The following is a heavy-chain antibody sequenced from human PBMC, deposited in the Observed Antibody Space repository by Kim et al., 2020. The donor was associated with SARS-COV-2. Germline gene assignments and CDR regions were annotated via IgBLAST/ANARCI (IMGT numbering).Heavy chain of an antibody. CDR2: IIPILGIA. Sequence: SVKVSCKASGGTFSSYAISWVRQAPGQGLEWMGRIIPILGIANYAQKFQGRVTITADKSTSTAYMELSSLRSEDTAVYYCARDAYYDILTGSIETYFDYWGQGNLVTVSS. CDR3: ARDAYYDILTGSIETYFDY. V-gene: IGHV1-69*04. CDR1: GGTFSSYA. D-gene: IGHD3-9*01. J-gene: IGHJ4*02.